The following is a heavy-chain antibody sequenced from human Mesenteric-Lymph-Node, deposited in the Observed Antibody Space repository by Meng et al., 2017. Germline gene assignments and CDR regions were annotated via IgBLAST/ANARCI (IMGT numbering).Heavy chain of an antibody. Sequence: ASVKVSCKASGYTFTSYYMHWVRQAPGQGLEWMGIINPSGGSTSYAQKFQGRVTMTRDTSTSTVYMELSSLRSEDTAVYYCAREHGSGSYYYGMDVWGQGTTVSVSS. D-gene: IGHD3-10*01. J-gene: IGHJ6*02. CDR1: GYTFTSYY. CDR3: AREHGSGSYYYGMDV. CDR2: INPSGGST. V-gene: IGHV1-46*01.